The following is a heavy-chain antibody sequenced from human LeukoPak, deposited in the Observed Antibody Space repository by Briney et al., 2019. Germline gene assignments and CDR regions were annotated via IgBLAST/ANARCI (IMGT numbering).Heavy chain of an antibody. V-gene: IGHV3-11*06. CDR3: ARQGNNWFDP. CDR2: ISSSSNYT. J-gene: IGHJ5*02. Sequence: PGGSLRLSCAASGLTFSDYYMSWIRQAPEKGLEWVSYISSSSNYTNYADSVKGRFTISRDNAKNSLYLQMNSLTAEDTAVYYCARQGNNWFDPWGQGTLVTVSS. CDR1: GLTFSDYY.